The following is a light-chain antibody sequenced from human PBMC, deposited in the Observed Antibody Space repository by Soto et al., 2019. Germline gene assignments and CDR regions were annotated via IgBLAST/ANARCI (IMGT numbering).Light chain of an antibody. CDR2: AAS. Sequence: DIQMTQSPSSLSASVGDRVTITCRASQSISSDLNWYQQKPGKAPKLLIYAASSLQSGVPSRFSGSGSGTDFTLTISSLQPEDFATYYCQQSYSTPRFTFGGGTKVEIK. J-gene: IGKJ4*01. CDR3: QQSYSTPRFT. CDR1: QSISSD. V-gene: IGKV1-39*01.